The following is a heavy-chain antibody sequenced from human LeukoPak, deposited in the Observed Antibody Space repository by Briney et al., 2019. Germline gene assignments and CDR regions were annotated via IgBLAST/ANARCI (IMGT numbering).Heavy chain of an antibody. D-gene: IGHD3-16*01. CDR3: ARMGGNLSR. CDR2: ISRSATKI. J-gene: IGHJ4*02. CDR1: GFTFSTSD. Sequence: GGSLRLSCVASGFTFSTSDMNWVRQAPGKGLDWVSYISRSATKIYYAESVKGRFTISRDNAEKSVCLQMNNLRVEDTAVYYCARMGGNLSRWGQGTLVTVSS. V-gene: IGHV3-48*03.